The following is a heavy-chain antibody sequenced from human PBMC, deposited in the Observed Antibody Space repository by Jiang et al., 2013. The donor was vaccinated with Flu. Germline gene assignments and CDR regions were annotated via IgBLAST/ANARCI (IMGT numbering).Heavy chain of an antibody. J-gene: IGHJ4*02. CDR2: ISYDGSNK. CDR1: GFTSVAML. D-gene: IGHD3-22*01. V-gene: IGHV3-30-3*01. Sequence: QLVESGEAWSSLEVPETLLCSSGFTSVAMLCTGRQAPGQGAGVVAVISYDGSNKYYADSVKGRFTISRDNSKNTLYLQMNSLRAEDTAVYYCARDVAYYYDSSGFDYWGQGTLVTVSS. CDR3: ARDVAYYYDSSGFDY.